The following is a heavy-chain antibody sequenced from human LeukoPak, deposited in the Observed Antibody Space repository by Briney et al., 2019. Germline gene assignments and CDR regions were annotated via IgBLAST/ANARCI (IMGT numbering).Heavy chain of an antibody. CDR2: IIPIFGTT. V-gene: IGHV1-69*06. CDR3: ARVRYRLAETYIDY. D-gene: IGHD3-16*01. J-gene: IGHJ4*02. Sequence: SVKVSCKASGGTFSSSAISWVRQAPGQGLEWMGGIIPIFGTTNYAQKFQDRVTITADKSTSTAYMELSSLRSEDTAVYYCARVRYRLAETYIDYWGQGTLVTVSS. CDR1: GGTFSSSA.